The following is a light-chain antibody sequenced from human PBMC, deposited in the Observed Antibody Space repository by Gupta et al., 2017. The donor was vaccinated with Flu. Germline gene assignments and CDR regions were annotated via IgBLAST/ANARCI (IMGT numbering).Light chain of an antibody. CDR2: EAS. Sequence: SHLSAAGGGRVTITCRARQNRSNKLKWYQQKVGEAPKLLIFEASSWQTGGPSRFSGSGSGTDVTRTISSLQPEDDATYYCHQTYEARTLTFGQGTRVEIK. V-gene: IGKV1-39*01. CDR3: HQTYEARTLT. J-gene: IGKJ1*01. CDR1: QNRSNK.